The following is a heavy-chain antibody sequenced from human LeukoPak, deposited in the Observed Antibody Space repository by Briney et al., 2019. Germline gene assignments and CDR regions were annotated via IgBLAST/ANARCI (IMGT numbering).Heavy chain of an antibody. V-gene: IGHV4-59*08. D-gene: IGHD4-17*01. CDR2: IYYSGST. CDR3: ATENYGDYKSPNWFDP. Sequence: SETLSLTCTVSGGSISSYYWSWIRQPPGKGLEWIGYIYYSGSTNYNPSLKSRVTISVDTSKNQFSLKLSSVTAADTAVYYCATENYGDYKSPNWFDPWGQGTLVTVSS. CDR1: GGSISSYY. J-gene: IGHJ5*02.